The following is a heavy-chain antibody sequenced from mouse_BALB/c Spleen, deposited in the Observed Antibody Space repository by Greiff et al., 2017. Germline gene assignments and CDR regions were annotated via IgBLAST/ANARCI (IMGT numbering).Heavy chain of an antibody. D-gene: IGHD2-9*01. Sequence: VHVKQSGAELVKPGASVKLSCTASGFNIKDTYMHWVKQRPEQGLEWIGRIDPANGNTKYDPKFQGKATITADTSSNTAYLQLSSLTSEDTAVYYCARAYYGYDVGDFDYWGQGTTLTVSS. CDR3: ARAYYGYDVGDFDY. CDR2: IDPANGNT. CDR1: GFNIKDTY. V-gene: IGHV14-3*02. J-gene: IGHJ2*01.